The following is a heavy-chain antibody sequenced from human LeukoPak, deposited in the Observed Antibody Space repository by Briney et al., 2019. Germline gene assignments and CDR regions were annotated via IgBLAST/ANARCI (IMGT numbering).Heavy chain of an antibody. D-gene: IGHD2-8*01. J-gene: IGHJ4*02. Sequence: PSETLSLTCAVYGGSFSGYYWSWIRQPPGKGLEWIGEINHSGSTNYNPSLKSRVTISVDTSKNQFSLKLSSVTAADTAVYYCARGYCTNGVCYRLRGSTQTKRSGFDYWGQGTLVTVSS. CDR1: GGSFSGYY. V-gene: IGHV4-34*01. CDR3: ARGYCTNGVCYRLRGSTQTKRSGFDY. CDR2: INHSGST.